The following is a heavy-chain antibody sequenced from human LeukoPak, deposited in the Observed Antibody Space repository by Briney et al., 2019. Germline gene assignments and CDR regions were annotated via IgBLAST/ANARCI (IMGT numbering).Heavy chain of an antibody. J-gene: IGHJ3*02. Sequence: GGSLRLSCAASGFTFRRHWMSWVRQAPGKGLEWLAKIKQDGSEKYYVDSVKGRFTISRDNAKNSLSLQMNSLRAEDTAVYYCARGENGALDTWGQGTMVTVSS. CDR1: GFTFRRHW. V-gene: IGHV3-7*01. D-gene: IGHD2-8*01. CDR2: IKQDGSEK. CDR3: ARGENGALDT.